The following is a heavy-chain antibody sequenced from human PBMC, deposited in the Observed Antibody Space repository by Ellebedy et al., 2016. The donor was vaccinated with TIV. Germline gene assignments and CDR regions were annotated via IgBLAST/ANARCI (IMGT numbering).Heavy chain of an antibody. Sequence: MPSETLSLTCTVSGGSISSYYWSWIRQPPGKGLEWIGYIYYSGSTNYNPSLKSRVTISVDTSENQFSLKLSSVTAADTAVYYCAREILGYCSGGSCLLGTYYYYGMDVWGQGTTVTVSS. CDR2: IYYSGST. CDR1: GGSISSYY. CDR3: AREILGYCSGGSCLLGTYYYYGMDV. V-gene: IGHV4-59*12. J-gene: IGHJ6*02. D-gene: IGHD2-15*01.